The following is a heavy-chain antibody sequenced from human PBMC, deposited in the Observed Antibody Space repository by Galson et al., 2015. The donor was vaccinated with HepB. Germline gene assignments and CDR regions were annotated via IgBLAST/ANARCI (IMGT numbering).Heavy chain of an antibody. CDR3: AKRSATYRYFNY. CDR2: FGSTGNT. J-gene: IGHJ4*02. V-gene: IGHV3-23*01. Sequence: SLRLSRAASGFIFSNYALSWVRQTPGKGLEWVSGFGSTGNTYYADSVKGRFTISRDNSKNTLYLQMNTLRAEDTAIYYCAKRSATYRYFNYWGQGALVTVSS. CDR1: GFIFSNYA.